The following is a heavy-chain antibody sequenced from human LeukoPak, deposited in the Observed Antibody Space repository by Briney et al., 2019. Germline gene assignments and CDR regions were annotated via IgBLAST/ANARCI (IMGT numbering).Heavy chain of an antibody. CDR2: IRSKLNSYAT. CDR1: GFTFSGSA. CDR3: TRTAMVTGFDS. V-gene: IGHV3-73*01. J-gene: IGHJ4*02. D-gene: IGHD5-18*01. Sequence: QTGGSLKLSCAASGFTFSGSAMHWVRQASGKGLEWVGRIRSKLNSYATAYAASVKGRFTISRDDSKNMAYLQMNSLKTEDTAVYYCTRTAMVTGFDSWGQGTLVTVSS.